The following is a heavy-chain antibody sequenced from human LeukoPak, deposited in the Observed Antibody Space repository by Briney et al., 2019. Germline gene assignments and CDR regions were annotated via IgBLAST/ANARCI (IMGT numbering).Heavy chain of an antibody. CDR1: GFTFSSYE. V-gene: IGHV3-48*03. CDR3: AREPYYCSSTSCSDY. D-gene: IGHD2-2*01. J-gene: IGHJ4*02. Sequence: GSLRLSCAASGFTFSSYEMNWVRQAPGKGLEWVSYIRSSGSTIYYADSVKGRFTISRDNAKNSLYLQMNSLRAEDTAVYYCAREPYYCSSTSCSDYWGQGTLVTVSS. CDR2: IRSSGSTI.